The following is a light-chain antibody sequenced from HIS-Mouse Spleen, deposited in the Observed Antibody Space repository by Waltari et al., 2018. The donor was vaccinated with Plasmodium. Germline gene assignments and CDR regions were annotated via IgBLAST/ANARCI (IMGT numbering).Light chain of an antibody. V-gene: IGKV3-15*01. J-gene: IGKJ1*01. CDR1: QSVSSN. Sequence: EIVMTQSPATLSVSPGERATLSCRASQSVSSNLAWYQQKPGQPPRLLIYGASTRATGIPARFSGSGSGTEFTLTISSMQSEDLAVYYCQQYNNWPPTFGQGPRWKSN. CDR2: GAS. CDR3: QQYNNWPPT.